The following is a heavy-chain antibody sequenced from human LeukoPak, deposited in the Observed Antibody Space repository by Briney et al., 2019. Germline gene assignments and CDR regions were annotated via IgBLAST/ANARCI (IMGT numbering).Heavy chain of an antibody. J-gene: IGHJ6*02. V-gene: IGHV3-23*01. CDR1: GFIFSRYS. CDR2: FTGSGGNT. Sequence: PGGPLRLSCAASGFIFSRYSMSWVRPAPGKALDRVSVFTGSGGNTYYADSVKGRFTISKDNSKNTVYLQMSSLRVDDTAVYYCAKAASSSWPSYYYGMDVWGQGTTVTVSS. D-gene: IGHD6-13*01. CDR3: AKAASSSWPSYYYGMDV.